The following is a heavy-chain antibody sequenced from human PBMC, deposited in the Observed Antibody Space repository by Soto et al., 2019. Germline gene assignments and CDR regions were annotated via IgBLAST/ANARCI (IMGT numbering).Heavy chain of an antibody. CDR2: IWYDESKK. CDR1: EFTFSNYA. CDR3: ARDDYGMDV. J-gene: IGHJ6*02. V-gene: IGHV3-33*01. Sequence: QERLVESGGGVVQPGTSLRLSCAAAEFTFSNYAMHWVRQAPGMGLEWVAVIWYDESKKYYADSVKGRFTISRDNSKNTVYLQMNSLRAEDTAVYYCARDDYGMDVWGQGTTVTASS.